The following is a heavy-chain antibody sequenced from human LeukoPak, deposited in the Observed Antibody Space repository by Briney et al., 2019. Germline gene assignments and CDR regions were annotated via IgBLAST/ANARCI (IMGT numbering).Heavy chain of an antibody. D-gene: IGHD5-12*01. CDR2: INWNGGST. CDR3: AKDPKWLPPLGYYYYYMDV. J-gene: IGHJ6*03. V-gene: IGHV3-20*04. CDR1: GFNFDDCG. Sequence: GGSLRLSCAASGFNFDDCGMTWVRQIPGKGLEWVSGINWNGGSTGYADSVKGRFTISRDNSKNTLYLQMNSLRAEDTAAYYCAKDPKWLPPLGYYYYYMDVWGKGTTVTISS.